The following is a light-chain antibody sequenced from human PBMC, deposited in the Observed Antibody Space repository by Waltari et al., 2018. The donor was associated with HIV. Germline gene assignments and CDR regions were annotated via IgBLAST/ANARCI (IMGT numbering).Light chain of an antibody. Sequence: QSALTQPASVSGSPGQSLTISCPGTSSDVVSYTLVSWYQQHPGKAPKLMIYEVSKRPSGVSNRFSGSKSGNTASLTISGLQAEDEADYYCCSYAGSNTWVFGGGTKLTVL. J-gene: IGLJ3*02. CDR1: SSDVVSYTL. CDR3: CSYAGSNTWV. CDR2: EVS. V-gene: IGLV2-23*02.